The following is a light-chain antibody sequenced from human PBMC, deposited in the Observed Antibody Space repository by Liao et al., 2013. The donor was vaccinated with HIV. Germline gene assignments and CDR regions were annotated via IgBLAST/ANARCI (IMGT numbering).Light chain of an antibody. CDR1: RFESGS. V-gene: IGLV3-21*01. CDR3: QAWDSSVV. J-gene: IGLJ2*01. Sequence: SYVLTQPPSVSVAPGQTASLSCEGDRFESGSVHWYQQKPGQAPVLVIYYDNERPAGIPGRFSGSKSGNTATLTISGTQAMDEADYYCQAWDSSVVFGGGTKLTVL. CDR2: YDN.